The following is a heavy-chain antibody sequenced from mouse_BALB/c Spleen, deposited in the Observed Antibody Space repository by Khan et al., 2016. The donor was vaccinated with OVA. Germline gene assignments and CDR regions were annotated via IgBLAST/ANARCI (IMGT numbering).Heavy chain of an antibody. Sequence: VQLQQSGAELVRSGASVKLSCTASGFNIKDYYMNWVRQRPEQGLEWIGWIDPESDDTEYAPKFQDKATMTADTSSNPAYLQLRSLTSEDTGVYYCSSDYYGSVDYWGQGTTLTVSS. CDR3: SSDYYGSVDY. D-gene: IGHD1-2*01. J-gene: IGHJ2*01. V-gene: IGHV14-4*02. CDR1: GFNIKDYY. CDR2: IDPESDDT.